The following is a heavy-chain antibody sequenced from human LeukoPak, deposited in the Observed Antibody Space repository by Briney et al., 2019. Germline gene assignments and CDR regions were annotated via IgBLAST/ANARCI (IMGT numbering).Heavy chain of an antibody. CDR2: ISTYNGNT. J-gene: IGHJ2*01. CDR3: ARLPLRGGLRYFDL. V-gene: IGHV1-18*01. CDR1: GFTFTTYG. Sequence: ASVKVSCKASGFTFTTYGISWVRQAPGQGLEWMGWISTYNGNTNTDYAQKLQGRVTMTTDTSTSTAYMELRSLRSDDTAVYYCARLPLRGGLRYFDLWGRGTLVTVSS. D-gene: IGHD3-10*01.